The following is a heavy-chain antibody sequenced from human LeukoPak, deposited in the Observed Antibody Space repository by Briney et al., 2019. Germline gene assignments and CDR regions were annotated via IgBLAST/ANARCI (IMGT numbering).Heavy chain of an antibody. D-gene: IGHD3-22*01. J-gene: IGHJ4*02. Sequence: GRSLRLSCAGSGFTFKDYTMHWVRQAPGKGLEWLAVISYDGSKKSYVDSVKGRFTISRDNAKNSLYLQMNSLRAEDTAVYYCARDGYYEGERFEYWGQGTLVTVSS. CDR1: GFTFKDYT. CDR2: ISYDGSKK. V-gene: IGHV3-30-3*01. CDR3: ARDGYYEGERFEY.